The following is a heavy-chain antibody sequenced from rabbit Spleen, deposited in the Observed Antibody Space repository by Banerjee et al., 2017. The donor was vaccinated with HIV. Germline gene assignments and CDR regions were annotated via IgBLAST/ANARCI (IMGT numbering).Heavy chain of an antibody. Sequence: QEQLVESGGGPVQPEGSLTLTCTASGFSFSSSYYMCWVRQAPGKGLEWISCIAGSSSGFTYSASWAKGRFTISKTSSTTVTLQMTSLTAADTASYFCARDTGSSFSSYGMDLWGPGTLVTVS. J-gene: IGHJ6*01. CDR2: IAGSSSGFT. CDR3: ARDTGSSFSSYGMDL. V-gene: IGHV1S45*01. CDR1: GFSFSSSYY. D-gene: IGHD8-1*01.